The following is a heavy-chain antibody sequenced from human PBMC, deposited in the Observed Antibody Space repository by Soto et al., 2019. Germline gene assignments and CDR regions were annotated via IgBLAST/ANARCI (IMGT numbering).Heavy chain of an antibody. Sequence: QLQLQESGPGLVKPSGTLSLTCTVSGGSISRDNYYWGWVRQPPGKGLEWIGSFYYSGTTYYNPSLKSRVTISVDTSKSQFSLNLSSVTAADTAVYYCARQRVLVLTTVTTTGAFDIWGQGTMVTVSS. V-gene: IGHV4-39*01. CDR3: ARQRVLVLTTVTTTGAFDI. J-gene: IGHJ3*02. D-gene: IGHD4-17*01. CDR2: FYYSGTT. CDR1: GGSISRDNYY.